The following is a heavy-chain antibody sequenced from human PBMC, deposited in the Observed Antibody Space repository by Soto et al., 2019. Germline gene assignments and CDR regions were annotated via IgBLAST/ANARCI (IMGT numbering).Heavy chain of an antibody. J-gene: IGHJ4*02. V-gene: IGHV1-69*13. CDR1: GGTFSSYA. Sequence: SVKVSCKASGGTFSSYAISWERQAPGQGLEWMGGIIPIFGTANYAQKFQGRVTITADESTSTAYMELSSLRSEDTAVYYCAGGFLGYCSGGSCYAYFDYWGQGTLVTVSS. CDR3: AGGFLGYCSGGSCYAYFDY. CDR2: IIPIFGTA. D-gene: IGHD2-15*01.